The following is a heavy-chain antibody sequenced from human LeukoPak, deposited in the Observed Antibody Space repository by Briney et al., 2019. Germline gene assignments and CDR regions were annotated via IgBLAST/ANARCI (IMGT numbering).Heavy chain of an antibody. CDR2: MNPNSGNT. V-gene: IGHV1-8*01. Sequence: ASVNVSCTTSGYTFTSYDINWVRQATGQGLEWMGWMNPNSGNTGYAQKFQGRVTMTRNTSISTAYMELSSLRSEDTAVYYCARGPNSSGRTFDYWGQGTLVTVSS. J-gene: IGHJ4*02. D-gene: IGHD6-19*01. CDR1: GYTFTSYD. CDR3: ARGPNSSGRTFDY.